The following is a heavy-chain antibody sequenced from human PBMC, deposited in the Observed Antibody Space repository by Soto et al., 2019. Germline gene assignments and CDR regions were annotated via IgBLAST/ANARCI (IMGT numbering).Heavy chain of an antibody. CDR1: GFTFSSYS. V-gene: IGHV3-48*01. CDR3: ARDDYGDYERYFDY. CDR2: ISSSSSTI. J-gene: IGHJ4*02. Sequence: PGGSLRLSCAASGFTFSSYSMNWVRQAPWKGLEWVSYISSSSSTIYYADSVKGRFTISRDNAKNSLYLQMNSLRAEDTAVYYCARDDYGDYERYFDYWGQGTLVTVSS. D-gene: IGHD4-17*01.